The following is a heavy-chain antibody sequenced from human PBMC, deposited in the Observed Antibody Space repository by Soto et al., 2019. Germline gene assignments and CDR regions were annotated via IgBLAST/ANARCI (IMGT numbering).Heavy chain of an antibody. CDR2: ISSSSSYT. CDR3: ARSPDLQYYDILTGPEIFFDY. CDR1: GFTFSDYY. Sequence: QVQLVESGGGLVKPGGSLRLSCAASGFTFSDYYMSWIRQAPGKGLEWVSYISSSSSYTNYADSVKGRFTISRDNAKNSLYLQMNSLRAEDTAVYYCARSPDLQYYDILTGPEIFFDYWGQGTLVTVSS. V-gene: IGHV3-11*06. J-gene: IGHJ4*02. D-gene: IGHD3-9*01.